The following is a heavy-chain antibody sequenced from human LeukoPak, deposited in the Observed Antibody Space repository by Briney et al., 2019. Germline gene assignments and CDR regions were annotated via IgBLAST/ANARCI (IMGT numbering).Heavy chain of an antibody. CDR2: IYYSGST. D-gene: IGHD3-10*01. Sequence: PSETLSLTCTVSGGSISSGDYDWSWIRQPPGKGLEWIGYIYYSGSTYYNPSLKSRVTISVDTSKNQFSLKLSSVTAADTAVYYCARYGSALDFDYWGQGTLVTVSS. CDR1: GGSISSGDYD. J-gene: IGHJ4*02. V-gene: IGHV4-30-4*01. CDR3: ARYGSALDFDY.